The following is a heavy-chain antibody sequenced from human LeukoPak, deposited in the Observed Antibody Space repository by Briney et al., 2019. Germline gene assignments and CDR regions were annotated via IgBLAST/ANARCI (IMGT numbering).Heavy chain of an antibody. Sequence: ASVKVSCKASGYTFTDYYMHWVRQAPGQGLEWMGWINPNSGGTNYAQKFQGRVTMTRDTSISTAYMELSRLRSDDTAVYYCARAWRQWLVFGWGPPPGYWGQGTLVTVSS. V-gene: IGHV1-2*02. CDR2: INPNSGGT. CDR3: ARAWRQWLVFGWGPPPGY. D-gene: IGHD6-19*01. J-gene: IGHJ4*02. CDR1: GYTFTDYY.